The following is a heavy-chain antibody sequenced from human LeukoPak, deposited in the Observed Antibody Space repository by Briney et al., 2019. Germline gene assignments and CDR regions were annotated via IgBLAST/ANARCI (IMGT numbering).Heavy chain of an antibody. Sequence: GGSLRLSCAVSGFTFSGSGCWMHWVRQAPGKGLVWISLIKSDGSAMYADSVKGRFSISRDNAKNTLYLQMNSLRADDTAVYFCAREVASAAFDYWGQGTPVTVSS. J-gene: IGHJ4*02. CDR3: AREVASAAFDY. V-gene: IGHV3-74*03. CDR1: GFTFSGSGCW. D-gene: IGHD5-12*01. CDR2: IKSDGSA.